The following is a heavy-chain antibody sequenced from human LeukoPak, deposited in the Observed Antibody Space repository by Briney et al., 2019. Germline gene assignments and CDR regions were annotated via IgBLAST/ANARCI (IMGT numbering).Heavy chain of an antibody. J-gene: IGHJ4*02. CDR1: GFTFSSYW. CDR2: INRDGSEK. CDR3: ARDQPPGVLLWFGELLY. Sequence: PGGSLRLSCAASGFTFSSYWMSWVRQSPGKGLEWVANINRDGSEKYYVDSVKGRFTISRDNAKNSLYLQMNSLRAEDTAVYYCARDQPPGVLLWFGELLYWGQGTLVTVSS. D-gene: IGHD3-10*01. V-gene: IGHV3-7*05.